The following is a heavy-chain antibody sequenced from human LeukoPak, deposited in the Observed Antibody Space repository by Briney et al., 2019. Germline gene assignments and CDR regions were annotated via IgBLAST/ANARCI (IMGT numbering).Heavy chain of an antibody. D-gene: IGHD5-18*01. Sequence: SETLSLTCTVSGYSISSGYYWGWIRQPPGKGLEWIGSIHHSGSTYYNPSLKSRVTISVDTSKNQFSLKLSSVTAADTAVYYCARAGDTAMVGFDYWGQGTLVTVSS. CDR2: IHHSGST. CDR3: ARAGDTAMVGFDY. V-gene: IGHV4-38-2*02. CDR1: GYSISSGYY. J-gene: IGHJ4*02.